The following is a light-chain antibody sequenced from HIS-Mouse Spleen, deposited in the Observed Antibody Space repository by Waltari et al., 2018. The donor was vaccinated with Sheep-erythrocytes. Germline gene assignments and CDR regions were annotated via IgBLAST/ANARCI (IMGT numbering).Light chain of an antibody. J-gene: IGLJ3*02. V-gene: IGLV2-23*01. CDR3: CSYAGSSTPWV. CDR2: EGS. Sequence: QSALTQPASVSGSPGQSITISCTGTSSDVGSYNLASWYQQHPGKAPKLRIYEGSQRPSGVSNRFSGSKSGNTASLTISGLQAEDEADYYCCSYAGSSTPWVFGGGTKLTVL. CDR1: SSDVGSYNL.